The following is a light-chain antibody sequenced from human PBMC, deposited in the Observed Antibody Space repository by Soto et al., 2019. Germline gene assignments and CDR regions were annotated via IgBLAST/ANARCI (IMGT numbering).Light chain of an antibody. V-gene: IGLV1-44*01. CDR1: SSNIGSNI. CDR2: SNN. J-gene: IGLJ3*02. CDR3: AAWDDSLNGWV. Sequence: QSVLTQPPSASGTPGQRVTISCSGGSSNIGSNIVNWYQQLPGTAPKLLLYSNNQRPSGVPDRFSGSKSGTSASLAISGLQSEDEADYYCAAWDDSLNGWVFGGGTKVTVL.